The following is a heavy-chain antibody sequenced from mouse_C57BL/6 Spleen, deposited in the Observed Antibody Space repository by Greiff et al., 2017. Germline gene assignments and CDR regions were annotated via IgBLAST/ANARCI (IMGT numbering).Heavy chain of an antibody. D-gene: IGHD1-1*01. CDR2: IWSDGST. CDR1: GFSLTSYG. Sequence: VKLMESGPGLVAPSQSLSITCTVSGFSLTSYGVHWVRQPPGKGLEWLVVIWSDGSTTYNSALKSRLSISKDNSKSQVFLKMNSLQTDATAMYYCARQHYYGSFYAMDYWGQGTSVTVSS. J-gene: IGHJ4*01. V-gene: IGHV2-6-1*01. CDR3: ARQHYYGSFYAMDY.